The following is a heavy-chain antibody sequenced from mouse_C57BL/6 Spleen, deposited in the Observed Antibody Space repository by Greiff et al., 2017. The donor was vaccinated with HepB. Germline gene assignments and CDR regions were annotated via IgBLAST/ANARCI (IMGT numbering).Heavy chain of an antibody. J-gene: IGHJ3*01. CDR1: GFTFSSYA. Sequence: EVKVVESGEGLVKPGGSLKLSCAASGFTFSSYAMSWVRQTPEKRLEWVAYISSGGDYIYYADTVKGRFTISRDNARNTLYLQMSSLKSEDTAMYYCTRMGEAWFAYWGQGTLVTVSA. CDR2: ISSGGDYI. V-gene: IGHV5-9-1*02. CDR3: TRMGEAWFAY.